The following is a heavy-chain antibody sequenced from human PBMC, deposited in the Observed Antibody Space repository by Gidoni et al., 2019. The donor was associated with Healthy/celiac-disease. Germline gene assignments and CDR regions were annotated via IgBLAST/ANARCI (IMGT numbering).Heavy chain of an antibody. CDR2: ISGSGGST. CDR3: AKALAVATLGYYYGMDV. D-gene: IGHD6-19*01. V-gene: IGHV3-23*04. J-gene: IGHJ6*02. CDR1: GFTFSSYA. Sequence: EVQLVESGGGLVQPGGSLRLSCAASGFTFSSYAMSWVRQAPGKGLEWVSAISGSGGSTYYADSVKGRFTISRDNSKNTLYLQMNSLRAEDTAVYYCAKALAVATLGYYYGMDVWGQGTTVTVSS.